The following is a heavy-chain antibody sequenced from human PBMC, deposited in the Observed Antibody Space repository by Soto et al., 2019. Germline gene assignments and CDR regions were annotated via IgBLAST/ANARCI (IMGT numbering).Heavy chain of an antibody. V-gene: IGHV1-2*02. J-gene: IGHJ5*02. CDR2: INPNNGAT. CDR3: ASHDPGARFDP. CDR1: RYIFTAYF. Sequence: QVQLVQSGAEVKKPGASVKVSCKAPRYIFTAYFMHWVRQAPGQGLEWMGWINPNNGATHYGLSFQGRVTMTRDTSIRTAYMAPSSLRSDDTAVYYCASHDPGARFDPWGQGTLVIVSS. D-gene: IGHD1-1*01.